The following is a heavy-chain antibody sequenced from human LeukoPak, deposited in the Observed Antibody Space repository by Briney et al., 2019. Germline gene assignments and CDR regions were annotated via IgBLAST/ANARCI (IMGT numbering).Heavy chain of an antibody. V-gene: IGHV3-7*04. CDR1: GFTFCKYW. J-gene: IGHJ4*02. CDR3: AREKSRSLDY. D-gene: IGHD4-17*01. CDR2: IKEEGRGK. Sequence: GGALRLSCAGSGFTFCKYWMRWGRQGPGERVGGGAKIKEEGRGKKCVDSVKGRFTISRENAKNSLFPQMNSLRAEDTAVYYCAREKSRSLDYWGQGTLVTLSS.